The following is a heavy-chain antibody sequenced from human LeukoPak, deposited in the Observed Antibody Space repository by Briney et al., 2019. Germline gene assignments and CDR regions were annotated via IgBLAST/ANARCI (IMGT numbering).Heavy chain of an antibody. CDR1: GFTFSTYA. D-gene: IGHD1-1*01. V-gene: IGHV3-30-3*01. J-gene: IGHJ4*02. CDR3: AKGQELDDGVFDS. Sequence: PGRSLRLSCAASGFTFSTYAMHWVRQAPGKGLEWVAVMSYDGSNKYYADSVKGRFTISRDNSRQTLFLQMSSLRVEDTATYYCAKGQELDDGVFDSWGQGTLVTVSS. CDR2: MSYDGSNK.